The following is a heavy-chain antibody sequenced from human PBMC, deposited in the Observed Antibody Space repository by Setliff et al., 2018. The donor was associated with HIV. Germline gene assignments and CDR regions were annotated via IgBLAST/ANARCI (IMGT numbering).Heavy chain of an antibody. J-gene: IGHJ4*02. CDR3: VATTHNFWSAYTS. CDR1: GDFFSSDYY. CDR2: FYETGYT. V-gene: IGHV4-38-2*02. Sequence: SETLSLTCTVSGDFFSSDYYWGWIRQPPGKGLEWIGSFYETGYTYYNPSLRSRVTISVDTSKNQFSLELTSVTAADTAVYYCVATTHNFWSAYTSWGQGTPVTVSS. D-gene: IGHD3-3*01.